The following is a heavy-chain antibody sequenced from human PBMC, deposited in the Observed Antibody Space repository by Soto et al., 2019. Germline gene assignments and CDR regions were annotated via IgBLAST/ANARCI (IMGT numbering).Heavy chain of an antibody. J-gene: IGHJ4*02. Sequence: PSETLSLTCTVSGDSINSGTYSWGWIRQPPGKGLEDIGTIYYSGNTYYNSSLKSRVTISVDTSKNQFSLKLSSVTAADTAVYYCARLVLTGYYYFDYWGQGTLVTVSS. CDR3: ARLVLTGYYYFDY. CDR2: IYYSGNT. V-gene: IGHV4-39*07. CDR1: GDSINSGTYS. D-gene: IGHD3-9*01.